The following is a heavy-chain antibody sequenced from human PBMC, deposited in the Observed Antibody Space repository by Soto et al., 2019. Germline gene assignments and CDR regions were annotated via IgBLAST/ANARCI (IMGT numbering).Heavy chain of an antibody. V-gene: IGHV4-59*01. Sequence: SETLSLTCTVSGASISGYYWSWIRQPPGKGLEWIGYIYYSGSTNYNPSLKSRVTISVDTSKNQFSLKLSSVTAADTAVYYCARGDPLLWFGEKVYYGMDVWGQGTTVTVSS. D-gene: IGHD3-10*01. J-gene: IGHJ6*02. CDR3: ARGDPLLWFGEKVYYGMDV. CDR2: IYYSGST. CDR1: GASISGYY.